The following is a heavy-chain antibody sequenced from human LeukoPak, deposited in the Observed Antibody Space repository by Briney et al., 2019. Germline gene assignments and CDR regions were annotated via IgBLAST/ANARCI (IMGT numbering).Heavy chain of an antibody. CDR2: ISSSSTTI. Sequence: GGSLRLSCAASGFTFSSYSMIWVRQAPGNGLEWVSYISSSSTTIYYADSVKGRFTISRDNAKNSLYLQMDSLRDEDTAVYYCARPNCGGTYGMDVWGQGTTVTVSS. V-gene: IGHV3-48*02. D-gene: IGHD2-21*01. J-gene: IGHJ6*02. CDR1: GFTFSSYS. CDR3: ARPNCGGTYGMDV.